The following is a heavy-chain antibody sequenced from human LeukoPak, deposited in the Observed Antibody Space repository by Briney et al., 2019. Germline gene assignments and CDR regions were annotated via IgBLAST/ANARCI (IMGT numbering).Heavy chain of an antibody. CDR1: GFTFSDYY. CDR3: AKGHTYGMI. V-gene: IGHV3-11*01. D-gene: IGHD3-10*01. Sequence: PGGSLRLSCAASGFTFSDYYMSWVRQTPGKGLEWLSYISSSGTTIEYAKSVKGRFTISRDNAKDSLYLQMNSLEVEDTAVYYCAKGHTYGMIWGQGTLVSVSS. J-gene: IGHJ4*02. CDR2: ISSSGTTI.